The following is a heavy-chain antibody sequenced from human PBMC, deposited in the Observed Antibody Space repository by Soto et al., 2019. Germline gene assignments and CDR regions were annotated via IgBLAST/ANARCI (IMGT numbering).Heavy chain of an antibody. Sequence: GESMKISSQVSGYRFVNYWIGWVRQMPGKGLEWMGNVYPGDSDTDYSPSFQGQVTISADRSISTTYLQWSSLQASDTAIYYCARQSLSSSAFDFWGQGTLVTVSS. V-gene: IGHV5-51*01. D-gene: IGHD6-25*01. CDR1: GYRFVNYW. CDR2: VYPGDSDT. J-gene: IGHJ5*01. CDR3: ARQSLSSSAFDF.